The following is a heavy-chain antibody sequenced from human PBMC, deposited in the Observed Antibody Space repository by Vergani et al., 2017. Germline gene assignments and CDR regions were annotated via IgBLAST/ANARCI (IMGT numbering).Heavy chain of an antibody. V-gene: IGHV4-30-4*08. CDR3: ARWVGGITMIPSGGFDP. D-gene: IGHD3-22*01. CDR1: GGSISSGDYY. CDR2: IYYSGST. J-gene: IGHJ5*02. Sequence: QVQLQESGPGLVKPSQTLSLTCTVSGGSISSGDYYWSWIRQPPGKGLEWIGYIYYSGSTYYNPSLKSRVTISVDTSKNQFSLKLSSVTAADTAVYYCARWVGGITMIPSGGFDPWGQGTLVTVSS.